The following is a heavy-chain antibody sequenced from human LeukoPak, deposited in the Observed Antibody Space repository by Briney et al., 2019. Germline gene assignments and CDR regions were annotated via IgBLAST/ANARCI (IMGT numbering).Heavy chain of an antibody. Sequence: PSETLSLTCTVSGGSISSGGYYWGWIRQHPGKGLEWIGYIYYSGSTYYNPSLKSRVTISVDTSKNQFSLKLSSVTAADTAVYYCARDRRRYCSGGSCRDYCYYYGMDVWGQGTTVTVSS. V-gene: IGHV4-31*03. CDR3: ARDRRRYCSGGSCRDYCYYYGMDV. CDR2: IYYSGST. D-gene: IGHD2-15*01. J-gene: IGHJ6*02. CDR1: GGSISSGGYY.